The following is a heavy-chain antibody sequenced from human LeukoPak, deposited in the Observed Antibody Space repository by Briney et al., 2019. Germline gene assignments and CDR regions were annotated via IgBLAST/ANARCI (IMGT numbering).Heavy chain of an antibody. Sequence: QAGGSLRLSCAASGFTFSSYWMHWVRQAPGKGLVWVSLINSDGSSTSYADSVKGQFTISRDNAKNTLYLQMNSLRAEDTAVYYCARANWFDPWGQGTLVTVSS. V-gene: IGHV3-74*01. CDR2: INSDGSST. J-gene: IGHJ5*02. CDR1: GFTFSSYW. CDR3: ARANWFDP.